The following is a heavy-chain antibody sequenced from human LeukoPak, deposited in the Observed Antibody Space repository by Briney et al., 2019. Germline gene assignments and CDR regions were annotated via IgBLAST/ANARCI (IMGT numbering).Heavy chain of an antibody. Sequence: PSETLSLTCTVSGGSISSYYWSWIRQPAGKGLEWIGRIYTSGSTNYNPSLKSRVTISVDKSKNQFSLKLSSVTAADTAVYYCARGVEHDSSGYNFDYWGQGTLVTVSS. J-gene: IGHJ4*02. V-gene: IGHV4-4*07. CDR1: GGSISSYY. CDR3: ARGVEHDSSGYNFDY. D-gene: IGHD3-22*01. CDR2: IYTSGST.